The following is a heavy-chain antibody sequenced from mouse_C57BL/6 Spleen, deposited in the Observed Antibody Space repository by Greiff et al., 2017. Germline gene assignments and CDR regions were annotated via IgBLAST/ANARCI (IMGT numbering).Heavy chain of an antibody. CDR2: IDPSDSYT. CDR1: GYTFTSYW. D-gene: IGHD2-5*01. Sequence: QVQLKQPGAELVKPGASVKLSCKASGYTFTSYWMQWVKQRPGQGLEWIGEIDPSDSYTNYNQKFKGKATLTVDTSSSTAYMQLSSLTSEDSAVYYCARSNYSNSLGFAYWGQGTLVTVSA. V-gene: IGHV1-50*01. CDR3: ARSNYSNSLGFAY. J-gene: IGHJ3*01.